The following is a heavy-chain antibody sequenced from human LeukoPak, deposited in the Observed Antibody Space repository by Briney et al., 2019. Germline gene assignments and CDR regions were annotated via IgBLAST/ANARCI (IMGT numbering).Heavy chain of an antibody. Sequence: PGGSLRLSCAASGFTFSSYWMSWVRQAPGKGLEWVANIKQDGSEKYYVDSVKGRFTISRDNAKNSPCLQMNSLRAEDTAVYYCARGYYDSSGYTLRANWGQGTLVTVSS. V-gene: IGHV3-7*01. J-gene: IGHJ4*02. CDR2: IKQDGSEK. CDR1: GFTFSSYW. D-gene: IGHD3-22*01. CDR3: ARGYYDSSGYTLRAN.